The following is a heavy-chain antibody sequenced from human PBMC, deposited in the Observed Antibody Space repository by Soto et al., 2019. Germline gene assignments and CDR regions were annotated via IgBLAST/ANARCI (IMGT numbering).Heavy chain of an antibody. D-gene: IGHD2-15*01. CDR2: ISAYNGNT. CDR3: ARARYCSVCSCYYDYYYGMVV. CDR1: GYTFTSYG. Sequence: ASVKVSCKASGYTFTSYGISWVRQAPGQGLEWMGWISAYNGNTNYAQKLQGRVTMTTDTSTSTAYMELRSLRSDDTAVYYCARARYCSVCSCYYDYYYGMVVRGPGTTVNLFS. J-gene: IGHJ6*02. V-gene: IGHV1-18*01.